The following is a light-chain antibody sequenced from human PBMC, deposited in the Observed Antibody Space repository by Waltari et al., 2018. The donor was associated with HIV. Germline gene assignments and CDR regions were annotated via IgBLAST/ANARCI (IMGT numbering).Light chain of an antibody. CDR3: TSYTVRRVLI. CDR2: GVS. CDR1: SRDLHVYDS. V-gene: IGLV2-14*03. Sequence: QSALTQPASISGSPGQSVTISCTGISRDLHVYDSVSWYQQLPTTAPQLLIFGVSVPPQGISHRFSGSKCGNTASLTISGLQTDDEGDHYCTSYTVRRVLIVGGGTKLTVL. J-gene: IGLJ2*01.